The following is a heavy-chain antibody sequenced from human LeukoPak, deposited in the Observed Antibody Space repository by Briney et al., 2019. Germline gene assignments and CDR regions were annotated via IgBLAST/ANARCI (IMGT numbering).Heavy chain of an antibody. Sequence: SETLSLTCAVYGGSFSGYYWNWIRQPPGKGLEWIGEINHSGSTHYNPSLKSRVTMSVDTSKNQFSMKLSSVTAADTAVYYCARDETTLIPGAYWGQGTLVTVSS. V-gene: IGHV4-34*01. CDR2: INHSGST. J-gene: IGHJ4*02. CDR3: ARDETTLIPGAY. D-gene: IGHD4-17*01. CDR1: GGSFSGYY.